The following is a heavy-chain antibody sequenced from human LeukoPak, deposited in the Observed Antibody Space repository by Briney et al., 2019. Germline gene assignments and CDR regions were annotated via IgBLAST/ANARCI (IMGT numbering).Heavy chain of an antibody. D-gene: IGHD4-17*01. CDR3: ARLIDYGDYRY. V-gene: IGHV3-53*01. Sequence: PGGSLRLSCAASGFTVSSNYMSWVRQAPGQGLEWLLVIYSGGSTYYQDSVKGRFTISRDNSKNTLYLQMNSLRAEDTAVYYCARLIDYGDYRYWGQGTLVSVSS. CDR1: GFTVSSNY. J-gene: IGHJ4*02. CDR2: IYSGGST.